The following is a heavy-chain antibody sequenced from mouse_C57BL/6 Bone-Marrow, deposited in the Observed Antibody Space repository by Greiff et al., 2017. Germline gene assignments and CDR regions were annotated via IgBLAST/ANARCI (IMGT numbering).Heavy chain of an antibody. Sequence: QVQLQQSGAELARPGASVKLSCKASGYTFTSYGISWVKQRTGQGLEWIGEIYPRSGNPYYNEKFKGKATLTADKSSSTAYMELRSLTSEDSAVXFCARDGSSLYWYFDVWGTGTTVTVSS. CDR3: ARDGSSLYWYFDV. V-gene: IGHV1-81*01. J-gene: IGHJ1*03. D-gene: IGHD1-1*01. CDR2: IYPRSGNP. CDR1: GYTFTSYG.